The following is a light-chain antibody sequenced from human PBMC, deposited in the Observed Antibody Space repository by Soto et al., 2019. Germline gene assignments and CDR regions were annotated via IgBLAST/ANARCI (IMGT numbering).Light chain of an antibody. J-gene: IGLJ1*01. CDR1: SSDFGGYNY. V-gene: IGLV2-14*01. CDR3: TSYTSSSTYV. Sequence: QSVLTQPASVSRSPGQSITISCTGTSSDFGGYNYVSWYQQHPGKAPKLMISEVSNRPSGVSNRFSGSKSGNTASLTISGLQAEDEADYYCTSYTSSSTYVFGTGTKVTV. CDR2: EVS.